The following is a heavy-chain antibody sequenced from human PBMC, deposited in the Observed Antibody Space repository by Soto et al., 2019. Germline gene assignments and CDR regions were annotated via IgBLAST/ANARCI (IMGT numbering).Heavy chain of an antibody. Sequence: GGSLRLSCAASGFNVSSNYMSWVHQAPGKGLEWLSVIYSGGSTYYAESVKGRFTISRDNSTNTLNLQMNALRVEDTAVYYCARGPHVGISTSWGQGTLVTVS. J-gene: IGHJ4*02. D-gene: IGHD2-2*01. CDR2: IYSGGST. V-gene: IGHV3-53*01. CDR1: GFNVSSNY. CDR3: ARGPHVGISTS.